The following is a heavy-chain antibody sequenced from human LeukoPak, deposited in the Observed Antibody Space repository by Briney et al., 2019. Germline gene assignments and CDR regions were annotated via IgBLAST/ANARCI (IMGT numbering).Heavy chain of an antibody. D-gene: IGHD6-6*01. Sequence: ASVKVSCKASGYTFTSYGISWVRQAPGQGHEWMGWISAYNGNTNYAQKLQGRVTMTTDTSTSTAYMELRSLRSDDTAVYYCARDTPSSIAALTIFDYWGQGTLVTVSS. J-gene: IGHJ4*02. V-gene: IGHV1-18*01. CDR3: ARDTPSSIAALTIFDY. CDR1: GYTFTSYG. CDR2: ISAYNGNT.